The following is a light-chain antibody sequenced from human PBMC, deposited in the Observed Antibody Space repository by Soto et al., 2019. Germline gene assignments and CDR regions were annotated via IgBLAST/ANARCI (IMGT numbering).Light chain of an antibody. J-gene: IGKJ4*01. CDR1: QSVSSY. CDR3: QHRSNWPPT. CDR2: DAS. V-gene: IGKV3-11*01. Sequence: EIVLTQSPATLSLSPGERATLSCRASQSVSSYLAWYQQKPGQAPRLLIYDASNRATGIPARFSGSGSGTDFTLTISSLEPEDFEVYYCQHRSNWPPTFGGGTKVDIK.